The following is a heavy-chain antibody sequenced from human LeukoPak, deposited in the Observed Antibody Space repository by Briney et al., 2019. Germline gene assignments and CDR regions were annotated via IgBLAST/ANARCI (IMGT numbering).Heavy chain of an antibody. CDR2: ITNRGST. D-gene: IGHD3-3*01. V-gene: IGHV4-61*01. CDR1: GDSISFSSYY. CDR3: ARKFWSSLDY. J-gene: IGHJ4*02. Sequence: SETLSLTCTVSGDSISFSSYYWRWIRQPPGKGLDWIGYITNRGSTDYSTSLKSRITISVDTSKNQFSLKLSPVTAADTAVYYCARKFWSSLDYWGQGTLVTVSS.